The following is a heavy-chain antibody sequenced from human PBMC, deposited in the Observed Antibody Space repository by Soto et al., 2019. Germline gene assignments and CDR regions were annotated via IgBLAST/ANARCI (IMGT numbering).Heavy chain of an antibody. V-gene: IGHV1-69*08. CDR1: GGTFSSYT. CDR2: IIPILGIA. D-gene: IGHD3-10*01. J-gene: IGHJ6*02. CDR3: ARDPYYYGSGSYYDDYYYGMDV. Sequence: QVQLVQSGAEVKKPGSSVKVSCKASGGTFSSYTISWVRQAPGQGLEWMGRIIPILGIANYAQKFQGRVTITADKSTSTAYMELSSLRSEDTAVYYCARDPYYYGSGSYYDDYYYGMDVWGQGTTVTVSS.